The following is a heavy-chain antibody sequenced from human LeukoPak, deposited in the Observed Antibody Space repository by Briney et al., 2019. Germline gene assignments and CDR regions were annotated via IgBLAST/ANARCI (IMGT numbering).Heavy chain of an antibody. D-gene: IGHD3-10*01. CDR2: IWYDGGNK. CDR3: ARDSGSYYYYGMDV. J-gene: IGHJ6*04. Sequence: GRSLRLSCAASGFTFTSYGMHWVRQAPGKGLEWVSIIWYDGGNKYYTDSVKGRFTISRDNSKNTLYLQMNSLRAEDTAVYYCARDSGSYYYYGMDVWGKGTTVTVSS. CDR1: GFTFTSYG. V-gene: IGHV3-33*01.